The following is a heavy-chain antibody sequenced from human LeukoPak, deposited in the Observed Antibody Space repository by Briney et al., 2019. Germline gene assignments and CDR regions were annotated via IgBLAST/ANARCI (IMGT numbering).Heavy chain of an antibody. Sequence: SETLSLTCTVSGGSISSGTYYWNWIRQPAGKGLEWIGRIYISGSTNYNPSLKSRVTISVDTSKNQFSLKLSSVTAADTAVYYCARDLAPEYYDSSGYSFDYWGQGTLVTVSS. D-gene: IGHD3-22*01. CDR3: ARDLAPEYYDSSGYSFDY. J-gene: IGHJ4*02. V-gene: IGHV4-61*02. CDR1: GGSISSGTYY. CDR2: IYISGST.